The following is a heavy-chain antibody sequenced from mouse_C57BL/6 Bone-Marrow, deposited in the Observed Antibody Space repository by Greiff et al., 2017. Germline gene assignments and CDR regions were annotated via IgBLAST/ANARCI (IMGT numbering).Heavy chain of an antibody. CDR2: INYDGSST. CDR3: ARIYYDYDGGVRYAMDY. CDR1: GFTFRDYY. J-gene: IGHJ4*01. Sequence: DVKLVESEGGLVQPGSSMKLSCTASGFTFRDYYMAWVRQVPEKGLEWVANINYDGSSTYYLDSLKSRFIISRDNAKNILYLQMSSLKSEDTATYYCARIYYDYDGGVRYAMDYWGQGTSVTVSS. V-gene: IGHV5-16*01. D-gene: IGHD2-4*01.